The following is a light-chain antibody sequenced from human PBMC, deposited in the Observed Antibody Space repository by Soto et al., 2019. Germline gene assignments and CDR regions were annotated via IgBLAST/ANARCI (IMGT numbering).Light chain of an antibody. CDR3: QQYNDWPLYT. CDR2: GAS. Sequence: EIVMTQSPTIVSVSPGERATLSCRASQSVNSNSAWYQQKPGQAPRLLISGASTRAPGIAARFSGSGSGTNFTLSISGLQSADFAVYYCQQYNDWPLYTFGQGTKLEIK. V-gene: IGKV3-15*01. CDR1: QSVNSN. J-gene: IGKJ2*01.